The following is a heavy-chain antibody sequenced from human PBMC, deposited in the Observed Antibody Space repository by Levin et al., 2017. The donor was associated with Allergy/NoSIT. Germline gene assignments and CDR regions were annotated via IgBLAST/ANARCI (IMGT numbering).Heavy chain of an antibody. Sequence: PGGSLRLSCKASGYTFNTYWIAWVRQMPGRGLEWMGIIYPSDSDTRYRPSFQGQVTISADKSISTAYLQWSSLKASDTAMYYCARHVGASGPDYWGQGTLVTVSS. CDR2: IYPSDSDT. CDR1: GYTFNTYW. CDR3: ARHVGASGPDY. J-gene: IGHJ4*02. V-gene: IGHV5-51*01. D-gene: IGHD6-13*01.